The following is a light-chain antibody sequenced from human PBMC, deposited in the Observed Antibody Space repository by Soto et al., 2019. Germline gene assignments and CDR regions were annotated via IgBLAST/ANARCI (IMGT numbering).Light chain of an antibody. V-gene: IGLV2-11*01. CDR2: DVS. CDR1: SGDVGGYNF. Sequence: QSALTQPRSVSGSPGQSVTISCTGTSGDVGGYNFVSWYQQHPGKVPTLVIFDVSQRPSGVPDRFSGSKSGNTASLTISGLQAEDEADYYCCSYGGSYTWVFGGGTKLTVL. J-gene: IGLJ2*01. CDR3: CSYGGSYTWV.